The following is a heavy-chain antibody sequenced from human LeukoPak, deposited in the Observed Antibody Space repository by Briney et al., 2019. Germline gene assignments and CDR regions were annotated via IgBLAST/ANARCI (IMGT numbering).Heavy chain of an antibody. Sequence: GGSLRLSCAASGFTFSSYWMNWARQAPGKGLEWVASINHNGNVNYYVDSVKGRFTISRDKAKNSLYLQMSNLRAGDTAVYFCARGGGLDVWGQGATVTVSS. J-gene: IGHJ6*02. CDR2: INHNGNVN. V-gene: IGHV3-7*03. D-gene: IGHD3-16*01. CDR1: GFTFSSYW. CDR3: ARGGGLDV.